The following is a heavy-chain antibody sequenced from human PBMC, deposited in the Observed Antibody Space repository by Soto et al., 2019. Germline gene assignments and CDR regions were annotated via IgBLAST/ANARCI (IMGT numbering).Heavy chain of an antibody. Sequence: PSETLSLTCAVSGGSISSGGHSCSWIRQPPGKGLEWIGYINHSGSTNYNSSLQSRATISADTSKNQFSLKLSSVTAADTAVYYCARIKSHDYVRGSYRPFEYWGQGILVAVSS. CDR3: ARIKSHDYVRGSYRPFEY. CDR1: GGSISSGGHS. J-gene: IGHJ4*02. CDR2: INHSGST. V-gene: IGHV4-30-2*01. D-gene: IGHD3-16*02.